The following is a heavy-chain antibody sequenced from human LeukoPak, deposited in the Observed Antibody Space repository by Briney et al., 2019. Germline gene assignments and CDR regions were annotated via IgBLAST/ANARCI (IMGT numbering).Heavy chain of an antibody. CDR2: ISRSSGYI. J-gene: IGHJ4*02. CDR3: ARESDYGDYCFDY. V-gene: IGHV3-21*01. Sequence: GGSLRLSCAASGFTFSSYAMTWVRQAPGKGLEWVSSISRSSGYIYYADSVKGRFTISRDNAKNSLYLQMNSLRAEDTAVYYCARESDYGDYCFDYWGQGTLVTVSS. D-gene: IGHD4-17*01. CDR1: GFTFSSYA.